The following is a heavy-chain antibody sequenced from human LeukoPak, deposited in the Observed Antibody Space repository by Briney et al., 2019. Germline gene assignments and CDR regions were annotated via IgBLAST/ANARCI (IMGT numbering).Heavy chain of an antibody. CDR2: ISYDGSNK. J-gene: IGHJ4*02. Sequence: PGGSLRLSCAASGFTFSSYAMHWARQAPGKGLEWVAVISYDGSNKYYADSVKGRFTISRDNSKNTLYLQMNSLRAEDTAVYYCARGVPYDSWSGPHYSDYWGQGTLVTVSS. CDR3: ARGVPYDSWSGPHYSDY. CDR1: GFTFSSYA. D-gene: IGHD3-3*01. V-gene: IGHV3-30-3*01.